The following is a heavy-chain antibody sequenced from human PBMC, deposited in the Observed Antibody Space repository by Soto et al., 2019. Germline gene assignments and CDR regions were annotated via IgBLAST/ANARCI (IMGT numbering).Heavy chain of an antibody. D-gene: IGHD1-1*01. CDR2: IIPIFGTA. Sequence: GASVKVSCKASGGTFSSYAISWVRQAPGQGLEWMGGIIPIFGTANYAQKLQGRVTITADESTSTTYMEQSSLRSEDTAVYYCARDTGYNWNDEGMDVWGQGTTVTVSS. CDR3: ARDTGYNWNDEGMDV. V-gene: IGHV1-69*13. CDR1: GGTFSSYA. J-gene: IGHJ6*02.